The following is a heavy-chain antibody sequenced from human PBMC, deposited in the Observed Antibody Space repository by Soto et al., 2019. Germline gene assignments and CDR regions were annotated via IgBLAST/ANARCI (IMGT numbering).Heavy chain of an antibody. CDR1: GGSFSGYY. CDR2: INHSGST. V-gene: IGHV4-34*01. Sequence: SETLSLTCAVYGGSFSGYYWSWIRQPPGKGLEWIGEINHSGSTNYNPSLKSRVTISVDTSKNQFSLKLSSVTAADTAVYYCARRIAVAGTKEIDYWGQGTLVTVS. CDR3: ARRIAVAGTKEIDY. J-gene: IGHJ4*02. D-gene: IGHD6-19*01.